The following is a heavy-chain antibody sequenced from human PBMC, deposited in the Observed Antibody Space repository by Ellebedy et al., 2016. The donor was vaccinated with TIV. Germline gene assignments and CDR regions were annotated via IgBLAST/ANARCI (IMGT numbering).Heavy chain of an antibody. J-gene: IGHJ4*02. Sequence: GESLKISCAASGFAFSDYYMSWIRQAPGKGLQWVSYISSSSSYTNYADSVKGRFTISRDNAKNSLYLQMNSLRAEDTAVYYCARATSIGDYVYYWGQGTLVTVSS. CDR2: ISSSSSYT. V-gene: IGHV3-11*06. CDR1: GFAFSDYY. D-gene: IGHD2/OR15-2a*01. CDR3: ARATSIGDYVYY.